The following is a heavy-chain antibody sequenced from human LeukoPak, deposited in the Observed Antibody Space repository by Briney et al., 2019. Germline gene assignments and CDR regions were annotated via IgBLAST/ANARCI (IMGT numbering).Heavy chain of an antibody. J-gene: IGHJ6*02. V-gene: IGHV3-15*01. D-gene: IGHD3-9*01. CDR1: GFTFSNAW. CDR2: IKSKTDGGTT. Sequence: GGSLRLSCAASGFTFSNAWMSWVRQAPGKGLEWVGRIKSKTDGGTTDYAAPVKGRFTISRDDSKNTLYLQMNSLKTEDTAVYYCTTESPDILTGYYSSQNYYGMDVWGQGTTVTVSS. CDR3: TTESPDILTGYYSSQNYYGMDV.